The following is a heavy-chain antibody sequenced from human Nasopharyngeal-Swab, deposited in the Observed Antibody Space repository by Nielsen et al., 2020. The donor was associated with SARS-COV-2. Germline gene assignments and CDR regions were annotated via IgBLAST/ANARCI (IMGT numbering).Heavy chain of an antibody. V-gene: IGHV4-39*07. CDR1: GGSISSSSYY. Sequence: SETLPLTCTVSGGSISSSSYYWGWIRQPPGKGLEWIGSIYYSGSTYCNPSLKSRVTISVDTSKNQFSLKLSSVTAADTAVYYCARARTRVTTFDYWGQGTLVTVSS. D-gene: IGHD4-17*01. J-gene: IGHJ4*02. CDR2: IYYSGST. CDR3: ARARTRVTTFDY.